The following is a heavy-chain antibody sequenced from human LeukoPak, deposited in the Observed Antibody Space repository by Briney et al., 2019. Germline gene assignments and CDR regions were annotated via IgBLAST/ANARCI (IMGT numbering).Heavy chain of an antibody. J-gene: IGHJ3*02. CDR3: AAYGDSGELENKDAFDI. CDR1: GGSISSSSYY. CDR2: IYYSGST. V-gene: IGHV4-39*01. D-gene: IGHD4-17*01. Sequence: PSETLSLTCTVSGGSISSSSYYWGWIRQPPGKGLEWIGSIYYSGSTYYNPSLKSRVTISVDTSKNQFSLKLSSVTAADTAVYYCAAYGDSGELENKDAFDIWGQGTMVTVSS.